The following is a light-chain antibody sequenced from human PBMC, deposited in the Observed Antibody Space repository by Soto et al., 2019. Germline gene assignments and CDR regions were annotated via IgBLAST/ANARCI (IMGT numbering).Light chain of an antibody. CDR1: QSVSSN. Sequence: EIVMTQSPATLSVSPGERATLSCRASQSVSSNLVWYQQKPGQPPRLLIYDASTRATGIPARFSGSGSGTEFTLTISSLQSEDFAVYYCQQYNNWPPYTFGQGTKLEIK. V-gene: IGKV3-15*01. CDR2: DAS. CDR3: QQYNNWPPYT. J-gene: IGKJ2*01.